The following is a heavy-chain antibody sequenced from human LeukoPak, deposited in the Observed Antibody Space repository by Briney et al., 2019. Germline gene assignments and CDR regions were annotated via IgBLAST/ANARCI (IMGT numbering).Heavy chain of an antibody. D-gene: IGHD2-21*01. V-gene: IGHV1-2*02. CDR2: INPKSGDT. CDR3: ATYCGADCAPGDY. Sequence: ASVKVSCKAFGYTFADHYVHWVRQAPGQGLEWMGWINPKSGDTKYVQKLQGRLTMTRDTSLRTAYMELTSLRSDDTAVFYCATYCGADCAPGDYWGQGTLVTVSS. CDR1: GYTFADHY. J-gene: IGHJ4*02.